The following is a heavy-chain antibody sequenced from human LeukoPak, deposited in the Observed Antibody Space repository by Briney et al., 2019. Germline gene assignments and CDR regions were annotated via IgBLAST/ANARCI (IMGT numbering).Heavy chain of an antibody. V-gene: IGHV3-7*01. CDR1: GFTFSSYW. CDR2: IKRDGSEK. Sequence: PGGSLRLSCAASGFTFSSYWMSWVRQAPGKGLEWVANIKRDGSEKYYVDSVKGRFTISRDNAKNSLYLQMNSLRAGDTAVYYCARDVAVADQNDYWGQGTLVTVSS. CDR3: ARDVAVADQNDY. D-gene: IGHD6-19*01. J-gene: IGHJ4*02.